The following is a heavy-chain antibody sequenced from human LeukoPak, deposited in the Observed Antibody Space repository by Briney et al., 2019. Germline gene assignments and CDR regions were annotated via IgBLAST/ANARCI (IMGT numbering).Heavy chain of an antibody. CDR3: ARGRYSGSYGPFDY. J-gene: IGHJ4*02. Sequence: PGGSLRLSCAASGFTFSTYWMSWVRQAPGKGLEWVGNIKEDGSEKYYVDPVKGRFTISRDNAKNSLHLQMNSLRAEDTAAYYCARGRYSGSYGPFDYWGQGTLVTVSS. D-gene: IGHD1-26*01. CDR2: IKEDGSEK. V-gene: IGHV3-7*01. CDR1: GFTFSTYW.